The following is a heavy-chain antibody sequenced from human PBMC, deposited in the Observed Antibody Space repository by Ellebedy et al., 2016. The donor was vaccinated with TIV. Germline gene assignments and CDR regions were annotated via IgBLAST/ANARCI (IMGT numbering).Heavy chain of an antibody. CDR3: AREAYGDYDFPYYYYGMDV. CDR2: IYSGGST. Sequence: PGGSLRLSCAASGFTVSSNYMSWVRQAPGKGLEWVSVIYSGGSTYYADSVKGRFTISRDNSKNTLYLQMNSLRAEDTAVYYCAREAYGDYDFPYYYYGMDVWGQGTTVTVSS. D-gene: IGHD4-17*01. J-gene: IGHJ6*02. CDR1: GFTVSSNY. V-gene: IGHV3-66*01.